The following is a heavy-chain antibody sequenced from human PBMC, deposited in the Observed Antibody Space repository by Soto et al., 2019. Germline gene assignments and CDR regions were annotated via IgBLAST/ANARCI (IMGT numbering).Heavy chain of an antibody. CDR1: GYTFTSYY. Sequence: ASVKVSCKASGYTFTSYYMHWVRQAPGQGLEWMGIINPSGGSTSYAQKFQGRVTMTRDTSTSTVYMELSSLRSEDTAVYYCATLGYCSGGSCYDPVSSAFDIWGQGTMVTVSS. V-gene: IGHV1-46*01. CDR3: ATLGYCSGGSCYDPVSSAFDI. J-gene: IGHJ3*02. CDR2: INPSGGST. D-gene: IGHD2-15*01.